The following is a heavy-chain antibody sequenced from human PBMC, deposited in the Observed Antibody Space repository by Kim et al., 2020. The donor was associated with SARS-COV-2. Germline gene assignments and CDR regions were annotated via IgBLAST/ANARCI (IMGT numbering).Heavy chain of an antibody. V-gene: IGHV4-59*01. D-gene: IGHD3-22*01. CDR1: GGSISSYY. CDR3: ARFTTYWFDP. Sequence: SETLSLTCTVSGGSISSYYWSWIRQPPGKGLEWIGYIYYSGSTNYNPSLKSRVTISVDTSKNQFSLKLSSVTAADTAVYYCARFTTYWFDPWGQGTLVTVSS. CDR2: IYYSGST. J-gene: IGHJ5*02.